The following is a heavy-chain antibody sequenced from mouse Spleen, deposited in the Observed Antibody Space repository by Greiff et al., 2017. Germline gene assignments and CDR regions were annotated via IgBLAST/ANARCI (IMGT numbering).Heavy chain of an antibody. D-gene: IGHD2-14*01. CDR1: GFSLTNYA. CDR2: IWSDGST. Sequence: VQLVESGPGLVAPSQSLSITCTVSGFSLTNYAVHWVRQSPGKGLEWLGVIWSDGSTDYNAAFISRLSISKDNSKSQVFFKMNSLQADDTAIYYCARNNYRYAEGFAYWGQGTLVTVSA. CDR3: ARNNYRYAEGFAY. J-gene: IGHJ3*01. V-gene: IGHV2-4-1*01.